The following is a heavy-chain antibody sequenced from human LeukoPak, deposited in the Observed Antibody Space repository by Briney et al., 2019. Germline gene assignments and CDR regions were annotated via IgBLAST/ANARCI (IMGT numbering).Heavy chain of an antibody. Sequence: SETLSLTCAVYGVSISSDNWWTWIRQPPGKGLEWIGSIYYSGSTYYNPSLKSRVTISVDTSKNQFSLKLSSVTAADTAVYYCARRYSSGYFGYWGQGTLVTVSS. V-gene: IGHV4-39*01. J-gene: IGHJ4*02. D-gene: IGHD3-22*01. CDR3: ARRYSSGYFGY. CDR2: IYYSGST. CDR1: GVSISSDNW.